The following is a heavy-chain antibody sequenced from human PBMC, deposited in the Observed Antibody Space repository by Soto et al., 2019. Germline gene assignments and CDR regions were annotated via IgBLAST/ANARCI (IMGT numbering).Heavy chain of an antibody. Sequence: EVQLVESGGGLVQPGGSLRLSYAASGFTFSTYWMHWIRQVPGKGLEWVPRINSDASHTYYADSVKGRFTISRDNAKNTLYLEMNSQRAEYTAVYYCVRDGHCITISCYGYGIDPCGQGILVTVSS. CDR1: GFTFSTYW. D-gene: IGHD2-2*01. V-gene: IGHV3-74*01. CDR2: INSDASHT. CDR3: VRDGHCITISCYGYGIDP. J-gene: IGHJ5*02.